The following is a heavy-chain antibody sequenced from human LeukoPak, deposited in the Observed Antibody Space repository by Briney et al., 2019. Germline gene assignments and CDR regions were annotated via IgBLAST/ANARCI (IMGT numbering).Heavy chain of an antibody. CDR3: ARARGGYYTGRFFDY. Sequence: SETLSLTCTVSGGSISSSSYHWSWIRQPPGKGLEWIGFFYYSGSTNYNPSLKSRVTISVDTSKNQFSLKLSSVTAADTAVYYCARARGGYYTGRFFDYWGQGTLVTVSS. CDR1: GGSISSSSYH. V-gene: IGHV4-61*01. J-gene: IGHJ4*02. D-gene: IGHD3-3*01. CDR2: FYYSGST.